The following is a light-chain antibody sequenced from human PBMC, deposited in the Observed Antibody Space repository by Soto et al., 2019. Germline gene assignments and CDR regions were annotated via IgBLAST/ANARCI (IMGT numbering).Light chain of an antibody. CDR3: QQYHNWPLT. CDR1: QSISSN. V-gene: IGKV3-15*01. J-gene: IGKJ4*01. CDR2: DAS. Sequence: EIVLTQSPATLSVSPGERATLSCRASQSISSNLAWYQQKPGQVPRLLIYDASTRAAGIPTGFSGSGSGTEFTLTIGSLQSEDFAIYYCQQYHNWPLTLGGGTKVEIK.